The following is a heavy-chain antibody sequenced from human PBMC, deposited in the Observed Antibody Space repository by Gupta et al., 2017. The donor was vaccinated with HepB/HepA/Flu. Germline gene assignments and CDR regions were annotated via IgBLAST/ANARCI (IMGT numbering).Heavy chain of an antibody. V-gene: IGHV1-69*06. D-gene: IGHD4-17*01. Sequence: QVQLLQSGAEVKKPGSAVKVSCKASGGTFRSYAINWGRQAPGQGLEWMGGIIPIFGTANYEQKFQGRVTITADKSTSTAYMELSSLRSEDTAVYYCASQAVTTSLENWFDPWGQGTLVTVSS. CDR3: ASQAVTTSLENWFDP. J-gene: IGHJ5*02. CDR1: GGTFRSYA. CDR2: IIPIFGTA.